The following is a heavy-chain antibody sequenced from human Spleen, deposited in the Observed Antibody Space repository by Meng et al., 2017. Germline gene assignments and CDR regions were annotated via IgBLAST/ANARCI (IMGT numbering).Heavy chain of an antibody. J-gene: IGHJ4*02. D-gene: IGHD4-11*01. V-gene: IGHV4-4*02. CDR1: GGSIRTTKW. Sequence: VQLPGAGPGLVKPSGTLSLTCAVSGGSIRTTKWWNWVRQTPGKGLEWIGEINHSGSTNYNPSLESRATISVDTSQNNLSLKLSSVTAADSAVYYCARGPTTMAHDFDYWGQGTLVTVSS. CDR3: ARGPTTMAHDFDY. CDR2: INHSGST.